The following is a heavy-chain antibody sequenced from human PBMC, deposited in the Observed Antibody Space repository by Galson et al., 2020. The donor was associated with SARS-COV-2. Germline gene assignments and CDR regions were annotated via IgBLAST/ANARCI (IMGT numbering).Heavy chain of an antibody. Sequence: PSETLSLTCPVSGGSISSYYWSWIRQPPGKGLEWIGSLYYSGSTNYNPSLKSRVTISVDTSKNQLSLKLSSVTAADTAVYYCARDLAAAKDGMDVWGQGTTVTVSS. CDR3: ARDLAAAKDGMDV. D-gene: IGHD6-13*01. CDR1: GGSISSYY. J-gene: IGHJ6*02. CDR2: LYYSGST. V-gene: IGHV4-59*01.